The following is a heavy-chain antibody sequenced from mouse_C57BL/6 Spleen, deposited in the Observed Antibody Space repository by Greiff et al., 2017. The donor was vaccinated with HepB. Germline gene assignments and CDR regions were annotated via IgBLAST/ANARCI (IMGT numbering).Heavy chain of an antibody. CDR1: GYTFTSYW. Sequence: QVQLQQPGAELVKPGASVKVSCQASGYTFTSYWMHWVKQRPGQGLEWIGRIHPSDSDTNYNQKFKGKATLTVDKSSSTAYMQLSSLTSEDSAVYYCAMGSSGSSWFAYWGQGTLVTVSA. CDR3: AMGSSGSSWFAY. J-gene: IGHJ3*01. D-gene: IGHD3-2*02. V-gene: IGHV1-74*01. CDR2: IHPSDSDT.